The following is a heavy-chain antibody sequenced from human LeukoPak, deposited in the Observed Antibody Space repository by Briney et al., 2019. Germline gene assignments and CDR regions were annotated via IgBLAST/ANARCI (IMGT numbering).Heavy chain of an antibody. Sequence: SETLSLTCTVSGASISSYHWSWVRQAPGKGLEWIGYIYYSGSTNYNPSLKSRVTISVDTSKNQFSLKLSSVTAADTAVYYCGRDSGGTVDYWGQRTLVTVSP. CDR2: IYYSGST. CDR1: GASISSYH. J-gene: IGHJ4*02. D-gene: IGHD2-15*01. CDR3: GRDSGGTVDY. V-gene: IGHV4-59*01.